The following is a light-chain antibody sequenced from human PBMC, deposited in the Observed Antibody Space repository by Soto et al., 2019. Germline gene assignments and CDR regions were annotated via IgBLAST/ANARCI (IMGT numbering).Light chain of an antibody. CDR3: SSHTSSSLYV. V-gene: IGLV2-14*01. CDR2: DVG. CDR1: SSDVGGYSY. J-gene: IGLJ1*01. Sequence: QSALTQPASVSGSPGQSITTSCTGTSSDVGGYSYVSWYQQLPGKAPKLMIYDVGDRPSGVSNRFSGSKSGNTASLTISGLQAEDEADYYCSSHTSSSLYVFGTGTKVAVL.